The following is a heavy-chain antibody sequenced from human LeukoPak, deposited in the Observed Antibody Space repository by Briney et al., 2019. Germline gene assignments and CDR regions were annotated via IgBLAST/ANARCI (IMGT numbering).Heavy chain of an antibody. CDR1: GFTFSSDG. CDR3: AKDHSDSGRAFEY. V-gene: IGHV3-30*02. D-gene: IGHD1-26*01. Sequence: GGSLRLSCAASGFTFSSDGMHWVRQAPGKGLEWVAVIWYDGSNKYYADSVKGRFTISRDSSRDTLYLQMNSVRPDDTAVYYCAKDHSDSGRAFEYWGRGTLVTVSS. CDR2: IWYDGSNK. J-gene: IGHJ4*02.